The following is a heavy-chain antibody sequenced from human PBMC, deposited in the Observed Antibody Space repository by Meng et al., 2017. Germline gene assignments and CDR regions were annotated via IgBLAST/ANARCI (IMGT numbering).Heavy chain of an antibody. CDR3: ARDRSGWYSGRGPFDY. CDR1: GDSVSSNSAA. Sequence: QVQRQQPGPGLVKPSQTPPLTCAISGDSVSSNSAAWNWIRQSPSRGLEWLGRTYYRSKWYNDYAVSVKSRITINPDTSKNQFSLQLNSVTPEDTAVYYCARDRSGWYSGRGPFDYWGQGTLVTVSS. CDR2: TYYRSKWYN. V-gene: IGHV6-1*01. J-gene: IGHJ4*02. D-gene: IGHD6-19*01.